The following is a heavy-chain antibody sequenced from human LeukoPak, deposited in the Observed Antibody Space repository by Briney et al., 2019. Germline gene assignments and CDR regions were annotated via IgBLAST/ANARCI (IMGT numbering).Heavy chain of an antibody. CDR2: IYYSGST. D-gene: IGHD3-3*01. CDR3: ARNVLRFLEWLSDFDY. Sequence: SETLSLTCTVSGGSISSSSYYWGWIRQPPGKGLEWIGSIYYSGSTYYNPSLKSRVTISVDTSKNQFSLKLSSVTAADTAVYYCARNVLRFLEWLSDFDYWGQETLVTLSS. J-gene: IGHJ4*02. V-gene: IGHV4-39*01. CDR1: GGSISSSSYY.